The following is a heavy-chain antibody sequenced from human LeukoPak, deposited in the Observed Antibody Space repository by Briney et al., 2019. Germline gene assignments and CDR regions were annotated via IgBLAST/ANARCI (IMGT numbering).Heavy chain of an antibody. J-gene: IGHJ4*02. CDR3: ARNYDFWSGYLDY. V-gene: IGHV4-59*02. D-gene: IGHD3-3*01. CDR2: IYYSGST. Sequence: SESLSLTCSVSGGSVSSYYWSWIRQPPGKGLEWIGYIYYSGSTNYNPSLKSRVTISVDTSKNQFTLKLTSVTAADTAVYYGARNYDFWSGYLDYWGQGTLVTVSS. CDR1: GGSVSSYY.